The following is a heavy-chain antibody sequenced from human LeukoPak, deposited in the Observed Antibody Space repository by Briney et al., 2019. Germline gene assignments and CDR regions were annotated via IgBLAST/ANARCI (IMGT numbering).Heavy chain of an antibody. V-gene: IGHV3-33*08. Sequence: GGSLRLSCAASGFTFTNHGMHWVRQAPGKGLERAAVIWSDGSNKYYADSVKGRFTISRDDSKNTLYLQMNSLRAEDTAVYYCARDNYGMDVWGQGTTVTVSS. CDR1: GFTFTNHG. J-gene: IGHJ6*02. CDR2: IWSDGSNK. CDR3: ARDNYGMDV.